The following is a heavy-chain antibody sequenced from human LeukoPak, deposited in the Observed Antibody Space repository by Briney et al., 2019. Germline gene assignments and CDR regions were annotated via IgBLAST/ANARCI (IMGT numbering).Heavy chain of an antibody. CDR2: INHSGST. CDR1: GGSLSGYY. Sequence: EASETLSLTCAVSGGSLSGYYWTWIRQPPGKGLEWIGDINHSGSTNYNPSLKSRVTISVDTSKKQFFLNLSSVTAADTAVYYCAREGIAARGWFDPWGQGTLVTVSS. CDR3: AREGIAARGWFDP. V-gene: IGHV4-34*01. D-gene: IGHD6-6*01. J-gene: IGHJ5*02.